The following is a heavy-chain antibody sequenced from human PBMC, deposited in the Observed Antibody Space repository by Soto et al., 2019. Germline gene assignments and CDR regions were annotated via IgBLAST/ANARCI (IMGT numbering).Heavy chain of an antibody. J-gene: IGHJ6*02. CDR2: IYYREHT. V-gene: IGHV4-31*03. Sequence: SETLSLTCTVSGGSISSDDYYWNWIRQHPGKGLEWSGNIYYREHTNFTPSLKRRRYMTMDMPENQFSLKPTSVTAPDTAVYYRARGWDYYGMDVWGQETTVTASS. D-gene: IGHD3-16*01. CDR1: GGSISSDDYY. CDR3: ARGWDYYGMDV.